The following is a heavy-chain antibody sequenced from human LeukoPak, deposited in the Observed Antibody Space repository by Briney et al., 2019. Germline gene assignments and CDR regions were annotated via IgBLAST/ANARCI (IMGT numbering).Heavy chain of an antibody. J-gene: IGHJ6*03. Sequence: PETLSLTCTVSGGSISSYYWSWIRQPPGKGLEWIGYIYYSGSTNYNPPLKSRVTISVDTSKNQFSLKLSSVTAADTAVYYCARKVEAAAGTIYYYYYMDVWGKGTTVTVSS. V-gene: IGHV4-59*01. CDR3: ARKVEAAAGTIYYYYYMDV. CDR2: IYYSGST. CDR1: GGSISSYY. D-gene: IGHD6-13*01.